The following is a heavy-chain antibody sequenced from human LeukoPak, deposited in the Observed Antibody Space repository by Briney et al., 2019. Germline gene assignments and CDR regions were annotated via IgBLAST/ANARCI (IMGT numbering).Heavy chain of an antibody. CDR3: ARGRMYSSSSSYYFDY. Sequence: SETLSLTCTVSGGSISGYYWSWIRQPPGKGLEWIGEINHSGSTNYNPSLKSRVTISVDTSKNQFSLKLSSVTAADTAVYYCARGRMYSSSSSYYFDYWGQGTLVTVSS. CDR2: INHSGST. J-gene: IGHJ4*02. V-gene: IGHV4-34*01. CDR1: GGSISGYY. D-gene: IGHD6-6*01.